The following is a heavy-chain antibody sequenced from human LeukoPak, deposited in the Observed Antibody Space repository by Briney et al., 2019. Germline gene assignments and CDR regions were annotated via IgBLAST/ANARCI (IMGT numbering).Heavy chain of an antibody. CDR2: ISAYNGNT. CDR3: ARTPYDILTGYYSSLDY. V-gene: IGHV1-18*01. D-gene: IGHD3-9*01. Sequence: GASVKVSCKTSGYTFTSYGISWVRQAPGQGFEWMGWISAYNGNTNYAQKLQGRVTMTTDTSTSTAYMELRSLRSDDTAVYYCARTPYDILTGYYSSLDYWGQVTLVTVSS. J-gene: IGHJ4*02. CDR1: GYTFTSYG.